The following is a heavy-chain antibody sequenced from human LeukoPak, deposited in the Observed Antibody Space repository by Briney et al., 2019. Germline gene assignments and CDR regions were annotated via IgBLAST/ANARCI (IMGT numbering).Heavy chain of an antibody. CDR2: ISVTGGNI. V-gene: IGHV3-23*01. CDR1: GFTFSSYA. D-gene: IGHD6-19*01. Sequence: GGSLRLSCVASGFTFSSYAMSWVRQAPGKGLEWVSAISVTGGNIYYASSVKGRFTISRDNSKNTLYLQMNSLRVEDTAVYFCAKDRASSVAGSQYYFDDWGQGTLVTVSS. J-gene: IGHJ4*02. CDR3: AKDRASSVAGSQYYFDD.